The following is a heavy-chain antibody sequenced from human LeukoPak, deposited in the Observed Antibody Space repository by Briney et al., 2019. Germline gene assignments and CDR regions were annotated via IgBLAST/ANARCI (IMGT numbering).Heavy chain of an antibody. V-gene: IGHV3-23*01. CDR1: GFSFSSYA. CDR2: ISYSGGST. Sequence: GGSLRLSCAASGFSFSSYAMSWVRQAPGKGLEWVSGISYSGGSTYSADSVKGRFTISRDNAKNTLYLQMNSLRAEDTAVYYCALQDYYYYYMDVWGKGTTVTVSS. CDR3: ALQDYYYYYMDV. D-gene: IGHD1-1*01. J-gene: IGHJ6*03.